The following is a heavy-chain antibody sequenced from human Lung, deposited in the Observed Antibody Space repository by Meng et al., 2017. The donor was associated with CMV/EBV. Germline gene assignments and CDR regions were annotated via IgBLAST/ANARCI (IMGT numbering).Heavy chain of an antibody. CDR1: GGSISSSNW. CDR2: IYHSGST. J-gene: IGHJ4*02. V-gene: IGHV4-4*02. D-gene: IGHD6-19*01. Sequence: HLAEQGLGLGTPSGTLSPTCAVSGGSISSSNWWSWVRQPPGKGLEWIGEIYHSGSTNYNPSLKSRVTISVDKSKNQFSLKLSSVTAADTAVYYCASFPPPGKQWLVTDYWGQGTLVTVSS. CDR3: ASFPPPGKQWLVTDY.